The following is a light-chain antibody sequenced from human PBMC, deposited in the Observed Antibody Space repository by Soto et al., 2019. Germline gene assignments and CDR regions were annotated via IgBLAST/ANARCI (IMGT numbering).Light chain of an antibody. J-gene: IGLJ3*02. CDR2: DVS. CDR3: CSYAGNSLWV. CDR1: SSDVGGSNF. Sequence: QSALNQPGSVSGSTGKSVTISCTGTSSDVGGSNFVSWYQQHAGKAPKLVIYDVSKRPSGVPDRFSGYKSGNAASLTISGLQVEDEADDYCCSYAGNSLWVFGGGTKVTV. V-gene: IGLV2-11*01.